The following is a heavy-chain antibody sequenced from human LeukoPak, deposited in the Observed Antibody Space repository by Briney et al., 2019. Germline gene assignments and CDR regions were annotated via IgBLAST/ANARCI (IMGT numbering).Heavy chain of an antibody. CDR2: ISASGP. D-gene: IGHD3-22*01. J-gene: IGHJ4*02. CDR1: GFTFSDYW. V-gene: IGHV3-23*01. CDR3: AKDHESDGYPCLDH. Sequence: GGSLRLSCAVSGFTFSDYWMSWIRQAPGKGLEWVSTISASGPYYADAVRGRSTISRDNSRNTLSLQMDSLRAEDTAVYYCAKDHESDGYPCLDHWGLGTLVTVSS.